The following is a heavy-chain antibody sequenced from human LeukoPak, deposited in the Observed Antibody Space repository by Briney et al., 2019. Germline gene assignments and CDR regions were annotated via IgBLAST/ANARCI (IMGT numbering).Heavy chain of an antibody. V-gene: IGHV1-2*02. D-gene: IGHD3-10*01. J-gene: IGHJ4*02. CDR2: INPNSGGT. Sequence: GASVKVSCKASGYTFTGYYMHWVRQAPGQGLEWMGWINPNSGGTNYAQKFQGRVTMTRDTSISTAYIELSRLRSDDTAVYYCARVRWFGEPYYFDYWGQGTLVTVSS. CDR3: ARVRWFGEPYYFDY. CDR1: GYTFTGYY.